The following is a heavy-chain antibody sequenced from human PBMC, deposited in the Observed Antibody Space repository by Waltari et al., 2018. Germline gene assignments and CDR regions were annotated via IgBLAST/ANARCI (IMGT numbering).Heavy chain of an antibody. Sequence: QVQLQESGPGLVKPSETLSLTCTVSGDPISPYYWSWIRQPPGQGLELIGYSYYSGTTTYSPSRKSRVTISIDTSRNEISLSLSSVTAADTAVYYCARGSVRRPIHGDYMDVWGKGTTVTVSS. D-gene: IGHD3-10*01. CDR1: GDPISPYY. V-gene: IGHV4-59*01. CDR2: SYYSGTT. CDR3: ARGSVRRPIHGDYMDV. J-gene: IGHJ6*03.